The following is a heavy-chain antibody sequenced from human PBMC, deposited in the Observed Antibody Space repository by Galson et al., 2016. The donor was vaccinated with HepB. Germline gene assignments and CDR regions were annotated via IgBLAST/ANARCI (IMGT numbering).Heavy chain of an antibody. J-gene: IGHJ4*02. V-gene: IGHV3-23*01. CDR3: ASGATHYYENRGYHDY. CDR2: ITSSGAST. CDR1: GFVFDNFA. D-gene: IGHD3-22*01. Sequence: SLRLSCAVSGFVFDNFAMHWVRQAPGKGLEWVSGITSSGASTHYADSVKGRFTISRDNVKNILFLQMNDLRAEDTATYYCASGATHYYENRGYHDYWGQGTGVTVSS.